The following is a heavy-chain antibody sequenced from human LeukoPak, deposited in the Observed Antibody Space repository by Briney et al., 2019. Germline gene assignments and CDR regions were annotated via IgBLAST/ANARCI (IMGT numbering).Heavy chain of an antibody. CDR2: INPSGGST. CDR1: GYTFTSYY. V-gene: IGHV1-46*01. Sequence: ASVKVSCKASGYTFTSYYIHWVRQAPGQGLEWMGIINPSGGSTSYAQKLQGRVTMTRDTSTSTAYMELSSLRSEDTAVYYCARAHYSSSWYSNWFDPWGQGTLVTVSS. J-gene: IGHJ5*02. CDR3: ARAHYSSSWYSNWFDP. D-gene: IGHD6-13*01.